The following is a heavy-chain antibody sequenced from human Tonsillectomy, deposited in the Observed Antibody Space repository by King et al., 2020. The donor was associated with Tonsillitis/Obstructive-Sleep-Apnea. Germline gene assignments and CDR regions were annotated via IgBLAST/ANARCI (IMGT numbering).Heavy chain of an antibody. CDR3: ARDFGGTYYAFDI. Sequence: QLVQSGAEVKKPGASVKVSCKTSGYTFASYGINWVRQAPGQGLEWMGWIIAYNGNTNYAQKLQGRVTMTTDTSTTTAYMELRSLRSDDTAVYYCARDFGGTYYAFDIWGKGTMVTVSS. D-gene: IGHD1-26*01. J-gene: IGHJ3*02. V-gene: IGHV1-18*01. CDR1: GYTFASYG. CDR2: IIAYNGNT.